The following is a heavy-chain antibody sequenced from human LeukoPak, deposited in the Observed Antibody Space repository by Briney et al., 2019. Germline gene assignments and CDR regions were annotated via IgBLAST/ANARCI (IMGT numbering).Heavy chain of an antibody. V-gene: IGHV3-23*01. CDR1: GFTFSSYA. D-gene: IGHD1-26*01. J-gene: IGHJ4*02. CDR3: AKMATTGSYYQFDY. Sequence: GGSLRLTCAASGFTFSSYAMSWVRQAPGKGLEWVSATSGSGGSTYYTDSVKGRFTISRDNSKTTLFLQMNSLRAEDTAVYYCAKMATTGSYYQFDYWGQGTLVTVSS. CDR2: TSGSGGST.